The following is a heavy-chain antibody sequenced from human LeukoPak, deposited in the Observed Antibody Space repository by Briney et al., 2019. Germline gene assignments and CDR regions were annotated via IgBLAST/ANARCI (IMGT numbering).Heavy chain of an antibody. V-gene: IGHV3-30*18. Sequence: QPGRSLRLSCAASGFTLSSYGMHWVRQAPGKGLEWVAVISYDGSNKYYADSVKGRFTISRDNSKNTLYLQMNSLRAEDTAVYYCAKDLGITMIVFNGMDVWGQGTTVTVSS. J-gene: IGHJ6*02. CDR2: ISYDGSNK. CDR3: AKDLGITMIVFNGMDV. CDR1: GFTLSSYG. D-gene: IGHD3-22*01.